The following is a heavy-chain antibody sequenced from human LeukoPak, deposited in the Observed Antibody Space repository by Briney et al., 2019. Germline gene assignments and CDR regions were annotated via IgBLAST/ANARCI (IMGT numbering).Heavy chain of an antibody. Sequence: GGSLRLSCAASGFPFSSYSMHWVRQAPGNGLEWGAVISNDGIHKYYADSWKGRFIISRDNSKNTLSLQMNTLRPDATAVFYCARDPNRLADYGGDYFDHWGQGTLVTVSS. J-gene: IGHJ4*02. D-gene: IGHD4-23*01. CDR1: GFPFSSYS. CDR3: ARDPNRLADYGGDYFDH. CDR2: ISNDGIHK. V-gene: IGHV3-30*04.